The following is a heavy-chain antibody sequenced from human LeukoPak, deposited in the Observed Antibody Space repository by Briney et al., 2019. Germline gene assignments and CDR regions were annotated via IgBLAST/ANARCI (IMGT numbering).Heavy chain of an antibody. CDR3: ARDPRITGTTAYYFDY. D-gene: IGHD1-7*01. CDR2: INTYNGHT. J-gene: IGHJ4*02. CDR1: GYSFSSYG. V-gene: IGHV1-18*01. Sequence: ASVEVSCEASGYSFSSYGFSWVRQAPGQGLEWMGWINTYNGHTNYTQTLQGRVTMTTDTSTSTAYMELRNLRPDDTAVYFCARDPRITGTTAYYFDYWGQGTLVTVSS.